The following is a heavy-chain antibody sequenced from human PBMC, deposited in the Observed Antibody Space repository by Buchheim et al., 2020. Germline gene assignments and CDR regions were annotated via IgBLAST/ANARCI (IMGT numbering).Heavy chain of an antibody. V-gene: IGHV3-23*01. Sequence: EVQLLESGGGLVQPGGSLRLSCAASGFTFSSYAMSWVRQAPGKGLEWVSAISGSGGSTYYADSLKGRFTISSDNSKNTLFLQMNSLRAEDTAVYYCAKDRIRGYSYGTTYFDYWGQGTL. CDR3: AKDRIRGYSYGTTYFDY. CDR1: GFTFSSYA. J-gene: IGHJ4*02. CDR2: ISGSGGST. D-gene: IGHD5-18*01.